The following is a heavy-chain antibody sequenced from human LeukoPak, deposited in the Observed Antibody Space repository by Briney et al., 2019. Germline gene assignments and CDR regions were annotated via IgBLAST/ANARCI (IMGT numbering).Heavy chain of an antibody. CDR1: GFTFSSYA. CDR3: AKDHDFWSGYYEDY. J-gene: IGHJ4*02. Sequence: GASLRLSCAASGFTFSSYAMSWVRQAPGKGLEWVSAISGSGGSTYYADSVKGRFTISRDNSKNTLYLQMNGLRAEDTAVYYCAKDHDFWSGYYEDYWGQGTLVTVSS. D-gene: IGHD3-3*01. CDR2: ISGSGGST. V-gene: IGHV3-23*01.